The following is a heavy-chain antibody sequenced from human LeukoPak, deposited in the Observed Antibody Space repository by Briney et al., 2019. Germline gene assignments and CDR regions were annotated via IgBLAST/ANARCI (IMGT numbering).Heavy chain of an antibody. D-gene: IGHD5-18*01. V-gene: IGHV3-23*01. Sequence: GGSLRLSCAASGFTFIIYAMIWVRQAPVKGLEGVSIISGSGGSTYYADSVKGLFTISRDNSKNTVYLQMNRLRAEDTAVYYCARAGNTAMVYYYYMDVWGKGTMVTVSS. CDR2: ISGSGGST. CDR1: GFTFIIYA. J-gene: IGHJ6*03. CDR3: ARAGNTAMVYYYYMDV.